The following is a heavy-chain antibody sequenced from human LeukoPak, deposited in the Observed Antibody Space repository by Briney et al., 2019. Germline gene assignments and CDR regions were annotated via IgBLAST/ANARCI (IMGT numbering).Heavy chain of an antibody. Sequence: GGSLRLSCTASGFTFNNYWMSWVRQTPEKGLEWVANIKQDGSEKVYLDSVKGRFTISRDNAQTSLYLHMNSLRAEDTAVYYCARARFYGDYSFDYWGQGTLVTVSS. CDR1: GFTFNNYW. J-gene: IGHJ4*02. CDR3: ARARFYGDYSFDY. D-gene: IGHD4-17*01. V-gene: IGHV3-7*05. CDR2: IKQDGSEK.